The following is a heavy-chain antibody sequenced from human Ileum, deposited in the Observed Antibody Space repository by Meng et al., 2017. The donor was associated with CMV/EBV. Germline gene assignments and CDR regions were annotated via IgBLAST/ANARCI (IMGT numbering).Heavy chain of an antibody. Sequence: ETLSLTCAASGFTFSSYAMSWVRQAPGKGLEWVSAISGSGGSTYYADSVKGRFTISRDNSKNTLYLQMNSLRAEDTAVYYCAKWISGDLSYYYYYGMDVWGQGTTVTASS. D-gene: IGHD1-26*01. CDR3: AKWISGDLSYYYYYGMDV. J-gene: IGHJ6*02. V-gene: IGHV3-23*01. CDR1: GFTFSSYA. CDR2: ISGSGGST.